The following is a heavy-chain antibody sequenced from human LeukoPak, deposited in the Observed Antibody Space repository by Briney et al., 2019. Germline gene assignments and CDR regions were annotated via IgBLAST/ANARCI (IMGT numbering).Heavy chain of an antibody. D-gene: IGHD6-19*01. CDR3: ARRGSGWSNRYYFDY. CDR1: GGSISSYY. CDR2: IYYTGST. J-gene: IGHJ4*02. V-gene: IGHV4-59*08. Sequence: SETLSLTCTVSGGSISSYYWSWIRQPPGKGLEYIGYIYYTGSTNYNPSLKSRVTISVDTSENQFSLRLSSVTAADTAVYYCARRGSGWSNRYYFDYWGQGTLVTVSS.